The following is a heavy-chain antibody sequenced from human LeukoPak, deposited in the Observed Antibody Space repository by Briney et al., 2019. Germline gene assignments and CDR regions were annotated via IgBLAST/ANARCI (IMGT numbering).Heavy chain of an antibody. J-gene: IGHJ4*02. CDR3: ARVKGSSWPDS. V-gene: IGHV4-59*01. D-gene: IGHD6-13*01. CDR1: GGFNTHYY. CDR2: FYHSGST. Sequence: SETLSLTCSVSGGFNTHYYWSWIRQPPGKGLEWIGYFYHSGSTNYNPSLKSRVTISVDTSKNHFSLKLSSVTAADTAVYYCARVKGSSWPDSWGQGTLVTVSS.